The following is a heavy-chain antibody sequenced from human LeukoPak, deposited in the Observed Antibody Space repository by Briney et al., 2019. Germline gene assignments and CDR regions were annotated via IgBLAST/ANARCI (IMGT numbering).Heavy chain of an antibody. D-gene: IGHD6-13*01. V-gene: IGHV3-15*01. J-gene: IGHJ4*02. Sequence: GGSLRLSCAASGFTFSNAWMSWVRQAPGKGLEWVGRIKSKTDGGTTDYAAPVKGRFTISRDDSKNTPYLQMNSLKTEDTAVYYCLVAAAGTLVYWGQGTLVTVSS. CDR2: IKSKTDGGTT. CDR3: LVAAAGTLVY. CDR1: GFTFSNAW.